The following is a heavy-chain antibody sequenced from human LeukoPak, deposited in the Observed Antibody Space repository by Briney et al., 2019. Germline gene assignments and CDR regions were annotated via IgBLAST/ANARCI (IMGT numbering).Heavy chain of an antibody. CDR2: INPKSGGT. CDR3: ARIFARDGYTYFDY. CDR1: GYTFTGYY. J-gene: IGHJ4*02. V-gene: IGHV1-2*03. D-gene: IGHD5-24*01. Sequence: LGASVKVSCKASGYTFTGYYMHWVRQAPGQGLEWMGRINPKSGGTNYAQRFQDRVTMTRDTSISTAYMELTSLRSDDTAVYYCARIFARDGYTYFDYWGLGTQVTVSS.